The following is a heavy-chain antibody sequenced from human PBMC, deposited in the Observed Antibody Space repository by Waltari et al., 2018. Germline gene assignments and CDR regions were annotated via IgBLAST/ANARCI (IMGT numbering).Heavy chain of an antibody. Sequence: QVQLVQSGAGVKKPGSSVKVSCKASGGTFSSYAISWVRQAPGQGLEWMGGIIPIFGTANYAQKFQGRVTITTDESTSTAYMELSSLRSEDTAVYYCARGGLGTYYYDSRGAFDIWGQGTMVTVSS. CDR3: ARGGLGTYYYDSRGAFDI. D-gene: IGHD3-22*01. CDR1: GGTFSSYA. J-gene: IGHJ3*02. V-gene: IGHV1-69*05. CDR2: IIPIFGTA.